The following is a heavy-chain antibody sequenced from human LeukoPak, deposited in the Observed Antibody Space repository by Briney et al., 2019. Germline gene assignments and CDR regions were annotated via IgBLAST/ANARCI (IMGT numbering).Heavy chain of an antibody. CDR3: AKVRPGYSHYFYFMDV. D-gene: IGHD5-18*01. Sequence: GGSLRLSCTASTFNLSRFAMTWVRQAPGKGLEWVSALSGSGRDTYYADSVKGRFTISRDSSKSTLCLRMNSLRVEDTAVYYCAKVRPGYSHYFYFMDVWAEGITVTVSS. V-gene: IGHV3-23*01. CDR1: TFNLSRFA. CDR2: LSGSGRDT. J-gene: IGHJ6*03.